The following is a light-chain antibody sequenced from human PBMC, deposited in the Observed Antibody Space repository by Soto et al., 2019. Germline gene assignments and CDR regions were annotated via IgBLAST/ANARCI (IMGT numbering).Light chain of an antibody. Sequence: QSVLTQPPSASGTPGQRVTISCSGSSSNIGSNTVNWYQQLPGTAPKLLIYSNNQRPSGVPDRISGSKSATSASLAITGLQAEDEAHYYCQSYDSSLSAVVFGGGTKLTVL. CDR2: SNN. CDR1: SSNIGSNT. CDR3: QSYDSSLSAVV. V-gene: IGLV1-44*01. J-gene: IGLJ2*01.